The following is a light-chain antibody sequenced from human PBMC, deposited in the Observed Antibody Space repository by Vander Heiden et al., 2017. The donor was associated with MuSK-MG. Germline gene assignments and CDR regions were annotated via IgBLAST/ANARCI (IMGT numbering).Light chain of an antibody. CDR2: SDN. Sequence: QSVLTQPPSASGAPGQGLTISCSGSGSNIGRNSVSWFQQVPGTAPKLLIYSDNQRPSGVPDRFSGSKSGTSASLAISALQSDDETDFYCATWDDSLHGPVFGGGTKVTVL. J-gene: IGLJ3*02. CDR1: GSNIGRNS. V-gene: IGLV1-44*01. CDR3: ATWDDSLHGPV.